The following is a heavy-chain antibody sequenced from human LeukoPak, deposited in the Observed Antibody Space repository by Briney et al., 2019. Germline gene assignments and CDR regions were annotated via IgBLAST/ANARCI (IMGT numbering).Heavy chain of an antibody. Sequence: GSLRLSCAASGFMFISYAMSWVRQAPGKGLEWVSAISGSGGSTYYADSVKGRFTISRDNSRSTLYLQMNSLRPEDTAIYYCAREGYYGSGSPPSLYFDYWGQGTLVTVSS. V-gene: IGHV3-23*01. CDR2: ISGSGGST. CDR1: GFMFISYA. D-gene: IGHD3-10*01. J-gene: IGHJ4*02. CDR3: AREGYYGSGSPPSLYFDY.